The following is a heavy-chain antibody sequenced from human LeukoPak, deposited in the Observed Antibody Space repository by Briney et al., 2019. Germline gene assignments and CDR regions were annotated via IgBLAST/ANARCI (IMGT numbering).Heavy chain of an antibody. CDR3: ARDRIPPYYYYYYGMDV. V-gene: IGHV3-11*01. CDR1: GFTFSDYY. J-gene: IGHJ6*02. Sequence: GGSLRLSCAASGFTFSDYYMSWILQAPGKGLEWVSYISSSGSTIYYADSVKGRFTISRDNAKNSLYLQMNSLRAEDTAVYYCARDRIPPYYYYYYGMDVWGQGTTVTVSS. CDR2: ISSSGSTI.